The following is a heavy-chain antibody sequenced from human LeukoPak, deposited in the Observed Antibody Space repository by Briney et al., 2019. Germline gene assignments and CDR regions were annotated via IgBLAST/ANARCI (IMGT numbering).Heavy chain of an antibody. J-gene: IGHJ4*02. CDR3: ARSYYVSGSYIPFDY. CDR2: IYHSGST. Sequence: SETLSLTCTVSGYSISSGYYWGWIRQPPGKGLEWIGSIYHSGSTYYNPSLKSRVTISVDTSKNQSSLNLSSVTAADTAVYFCARSYYVSGSYIPFDYWGQGTLVTVSS. CDR1: GYSISSGYY. D-gene: IGHD3-10*01. V-gene: IGHV4-38-2*02.